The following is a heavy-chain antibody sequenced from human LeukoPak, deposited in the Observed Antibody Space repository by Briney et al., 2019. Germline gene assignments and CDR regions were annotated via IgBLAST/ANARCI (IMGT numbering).Heavy chain of an antibody. CDR3: ARPFYDFWSGYWPYGMDV. Sequence: GGSLRLSCAASGFTFSSYAMHWVRQAPGKGLEGVAVISYDGSNKYYADSVKGRFTISRDNSKNTLYLQMNSLRAEDTAVYYCARPFYDFWSGYWPYGMDVWGQGTTVTVSS. CDR2: ISYDGSNK. J-gene: IGHJ6*02. V-gene: IGHV3-30-3*01. D-gene: IGHD3-3*01. CDR1: GFTFSSYA.